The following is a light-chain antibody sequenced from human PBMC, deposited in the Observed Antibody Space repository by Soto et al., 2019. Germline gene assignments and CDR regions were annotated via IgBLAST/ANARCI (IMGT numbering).Light chain of an antibody. CDR2: DAS. J-gene: IGKJ4*01. V-gene: IGKV3-11*01. Sequence: EIVLTQSPATLSWSPGERAPLSCRASQRVSRYLAWYQQKPGQAPRLLIYDASNRATGIPARFSGSGSGTVFTLTISGLEPEDFAVYYCQQRSNGLTFGGGTKVEIK. CDR1: QRVSRY. CDR3: QQRSNGLT.